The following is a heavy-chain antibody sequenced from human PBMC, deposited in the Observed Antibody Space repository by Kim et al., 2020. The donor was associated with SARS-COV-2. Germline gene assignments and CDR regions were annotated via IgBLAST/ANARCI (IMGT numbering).Heavy chain of an antibody. D-gene: IGHD2-15*01. CDR2: IYDSGRN. Sequence: SETLSLTCTVSGGSISSGGYYWSWIRQHPGKGLEWIGHIYDSGRNFYNPSLKSRLTISVDTSKNQFSLKLSSVTAADTAVYYCARVTASGSAMGETYWGRGTLVTVSS. J-gene: IGHJ4*02. V-gene: IGHV4-31*03. CDR1: GGSISSGGYY. CDR3: ARVTASGSAMGETY.